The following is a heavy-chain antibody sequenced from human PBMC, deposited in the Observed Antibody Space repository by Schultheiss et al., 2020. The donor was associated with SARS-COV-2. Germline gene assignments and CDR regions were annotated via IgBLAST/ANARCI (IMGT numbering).Heavy chain of an antibody. CDR3: ARVGPYYDFWSGYDWAFDI. J-gene: IGHJ3*02. CDR2: INPNSGGT. CDR1: GYTFTGYY. Sequence: ASVKVSCKASGYTFTGYYMHWVRQAPGQGLEWMGWINPNSGGTNYAQKFQGRVTMTRDTSISTAYMELSRLRSDDTAVYYCARVGPYYDFWSGYDWAFDIWGQGTMVTVSS. D-gene: IGHD3-3*01. V-gene: IGHV1-2*02.